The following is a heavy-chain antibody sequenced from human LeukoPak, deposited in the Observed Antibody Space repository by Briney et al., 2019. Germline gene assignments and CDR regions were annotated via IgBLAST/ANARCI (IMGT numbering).Heavy chain of an antibody. Sequence: PGGSLKLSCAASGFTLSGSALYWVRQASGKGLEWVGRIRTKANYYATTYAASVQGRFSISRDDSKNMAYLQMNSLKTEDTAVYYCTINPRTGFYYFDYWGQGTLVTVSS. CDR2: IRTKANYYAT. J-gene: IGHJ4*02. V-gene: IGHV3-73*01. CDR1: GFTLSGSA. CDR3: TINPRTGFYYFDY. D-gene: IGHD1-14*01.